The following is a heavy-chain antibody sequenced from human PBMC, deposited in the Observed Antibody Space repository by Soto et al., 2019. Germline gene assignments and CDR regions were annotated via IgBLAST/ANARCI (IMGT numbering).Heavy chain of an antibody. CDR3: ARLAVENAVLGPAPIGLDY. J-gene: IGHJ4*02. D-gene: IGHD2-2*02. Sequence: QVQLQQWGAGLLKPSETLSLTCTVFGGSLSGYYWTWIRQSPGKGLEWIGEINPNGDTNYSPSLKRRVTMSVDTSKTQFSLKLHSVTAADTAVYYCARLAVENAVLGPAPIGLDYWGQGTLVTVSS. CDR2: INPNGDT. CDR1: GGSLSGYY. V-gene: IGHV4-34*02.